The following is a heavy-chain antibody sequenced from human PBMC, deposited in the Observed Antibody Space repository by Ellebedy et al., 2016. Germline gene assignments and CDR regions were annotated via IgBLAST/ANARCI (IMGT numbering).Heavy chain of an antibody. V-gene: IGHV3-23*01. CDR2: ISGSGGST. CDR3: AKDRGALRYFDWFSATDAFDI. CDR1: GFTFSSYA. Sequence: ESLKISCAASGFTFSSYAMSWVRQAPGKGLEWVSAISGSGGSTYYADSVKGRFTISRDNSKNTLYLQMNSLRAEDTAVYYCAKDRGALRYFDWFSATDAFDIWGQGTMVTVSS. J-gene: IGHJ3*02. D-gene: IGHD3-9*01.